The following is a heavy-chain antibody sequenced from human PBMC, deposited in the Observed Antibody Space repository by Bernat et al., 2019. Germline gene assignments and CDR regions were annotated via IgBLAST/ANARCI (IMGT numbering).Heavy chain of an antibody. D-gene: IGHD3-10*01. Sequence: QVQLVESGGGVVQPGRSLRLSCAASGFTFSSYGMHWVRQAPGKGLEWVAVISYDGSNKYYADSVKGRFTISRVNSKNTLYLQMNSLRAEDTAVYYCYYGSGSSDYWGQGTLVTVSS. CDR2: ISYDGSNK. CDR1: GFTFSSYG. CDR3: YYGSGSSDY. V-gene: IGHV3-30*03. J-gene: IGHJ4*02.